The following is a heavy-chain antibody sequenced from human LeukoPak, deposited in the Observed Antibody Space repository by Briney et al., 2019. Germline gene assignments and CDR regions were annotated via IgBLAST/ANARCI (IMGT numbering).Heavy chain of an antibody. Sequence: ASVKVSCKASGYTFTGYYMHWVRQAPGQGLQWMGWINPNGGDTNYAQKFQGRVTMTRDTSISTAYMELSRLRSDDTAVYYCVMSQWLIEAFDIWGQGTMVTVSS. D-gene: IGHD6-19*01. CDR1: GYTFTGYY. V-gene: IGHV1-2*02. J-gene: IGHJ3*02. CDR2: INPNGGDT. CDR3: VMSQWLIEAFDI.